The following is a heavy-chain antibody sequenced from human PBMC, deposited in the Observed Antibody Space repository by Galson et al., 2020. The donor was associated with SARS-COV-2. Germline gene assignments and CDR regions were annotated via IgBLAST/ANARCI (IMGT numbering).Heavy chain of an antibody. D-gene: IGHD1-26*01. J-gene: IGHJ5*02. CDR2: IYYSGRT. CDR3: ARVGRRIADNWFDP. V-gene: IGHV4-31*03. CDR1: GGSISSGGYY. Sequence: SETLSLTCTVSGGSISSGGYYWNWIRQHPGKGLEWIGYIYYSGRTYYNPSLKSRVTISVDTSKNQFSLKLSSVTAADTAVYYCARVGRRIADNWFDPWGQGTLVTVSS.